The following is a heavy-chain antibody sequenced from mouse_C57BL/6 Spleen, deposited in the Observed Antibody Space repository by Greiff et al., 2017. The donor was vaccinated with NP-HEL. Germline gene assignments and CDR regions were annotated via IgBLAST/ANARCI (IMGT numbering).Heavy chain of an antibody. J-gene: IGHJ2*01. CDR3: ARSKRTRTYYFDY. CDR1: GFSLTSYA. D-gene: IGHD1-3*01. Sequence: VQRVESGPGLVAPSQSLSITCTASGFSLTSYAISWVRQPPGQGLEWLGVIWTGGGTTYNSALKSRLSISKDNSKSQVFLKMNSLQTDDTAGYYCARSKRTRTYYFDYWGQGTTLTVSS. CDR2: IWTGGGT. V-gene: IGHV2-9-1*01.